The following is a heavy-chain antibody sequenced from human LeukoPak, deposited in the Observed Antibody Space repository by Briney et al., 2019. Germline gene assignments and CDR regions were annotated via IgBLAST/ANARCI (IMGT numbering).Heavy chain of an antibody. V-gene: IGHV4-30-4*01. J-gene: IGHJ5*02. CDR2: IYYSGST. CDR1: GGSISSGDYY. Sequence: SETLSLTCTVSGGSISSGDYYWSWVRQPPGKGLEWIGYIYYSGSTYYNPSLKSRVTISVDTSKNQFSLKLSSVTAADTAVYYCARLNPRRAKVLRYFDRGLGWFDPWGQGTLVTVSS. D-gene: IGHD3-9*01. CDR3: ARLNPRRAKVLRYFDRGLGWFDP.